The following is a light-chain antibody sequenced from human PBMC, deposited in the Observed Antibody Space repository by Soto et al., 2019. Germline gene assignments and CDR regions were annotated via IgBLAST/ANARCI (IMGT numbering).Light chain of an antibody. CDR2: ATS. J-gene: IGKJ2*01. CDR1: QDLRF. Sequence: DIQMTQSPFSLSASVGDRVTITCRARQDLRFLGWFQQKPGEAPQRLIYATSNLEGGVPSRFSGSGAGTEFTLTSSSLQPEDFATYFCLQHNTYPYTFGQGTKVDIK. V-gene: IGKV1-17*01. CDR3: LQHNTYPYT.